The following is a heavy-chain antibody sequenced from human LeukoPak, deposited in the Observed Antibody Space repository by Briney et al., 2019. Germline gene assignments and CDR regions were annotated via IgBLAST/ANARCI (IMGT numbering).Heavy chain of an antibody. D-gene: IGHD6-19*01. CDR1: SGSISGDY. Sequence: PSETLSLTCSVFSGSISGDYWSWIRQPPGKGLQWIGHISSFGTPTYNPSLKSRVTISVDTSKNHLSLKLTSVAAADTALYYCARWSLYSSGWYFDSWGQGTLVTVSS. J-gene: IGHJ4*02. CDR2: ISSFGTP. V-gene: IGHV4-59*01. CDR3: ARWSLYSSGWYFDS.